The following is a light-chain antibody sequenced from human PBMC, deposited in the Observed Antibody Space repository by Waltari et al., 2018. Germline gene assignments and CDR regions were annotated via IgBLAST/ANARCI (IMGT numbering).Light chain of an antibody. CDR1: ENVNNY. Sequence: DIQMTKSPSSLSASVGDRVTITCRASENVNNYLNWYQQKPGKAPKLLIYKASTLQSGVPSRFSGSGSGTDYTFTISSLQSEDVATYYCQHNYGTPPSFGQGTKVEIK. V-gene: IGKV1-39*01. CDR2: KAS. CDR3: QHNYGTPPS. J-gene: IGKJ2*03.